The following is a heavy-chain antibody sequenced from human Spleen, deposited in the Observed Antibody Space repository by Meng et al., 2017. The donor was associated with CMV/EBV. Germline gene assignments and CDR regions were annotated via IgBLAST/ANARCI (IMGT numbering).Heavy chain of an antibody. CDR2: IYSSGSTI. Sequence: GESLKISCAASGFTFSNYEMNWVRQAPGKGLEWISYIYSSGSTIFYADSVKGRFTISRDNAKNSLYLQMSSLRAEDTAVYYCAPNIPYYYDSSGTQIAFDYWGQGTLVTVSS. V-gene: IGHV3-48*03. J-gene: IGHJ4*02. CDR3: APNIPYYYDSSGTQIAFDY. D-gene: IGHD3-22*01. CDR1: GFTFSNYE.